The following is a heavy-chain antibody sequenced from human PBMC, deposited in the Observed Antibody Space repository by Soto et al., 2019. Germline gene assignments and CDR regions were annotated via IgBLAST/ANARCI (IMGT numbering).Heavy chain of an antibody. CDR2: IWYDGSNK. CDR1: GFTFSSYG. Sequence: QVQLVESGGGVVQPGRSLRLSCAASGFTFSSYGMHWVRQAPGKGLEWVAVIWYDGSNKYYADSVKGRFTISRDNSKNTLYLQMNSLRAEDTAVYYCAREEPRYYYYGMDVWGQGNTVTVS. V-gene: IGHV3-33*01. J-gene: IGHJ6*02. CDR3: AREEPRYYYYGMDV.